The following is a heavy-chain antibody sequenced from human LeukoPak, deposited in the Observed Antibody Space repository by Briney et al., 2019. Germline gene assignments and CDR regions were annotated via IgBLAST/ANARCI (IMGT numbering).Heavy chain of an antibody. D-gene: IGHD3-9*01. V-gene: IGHV1-46*01. CDR2: ISPRGGST. Sequence: ASVKISCKASGYTFTNYYMHWVRQAPGQGLEWLGLISPRGGSTWYAQRFQGRVTMTRDMSTSTDYMELSSLRSEDTAVYYCARDTRETYYDILTGYYHPRGFDYWGQGTLVTVSS. CDR1: GYTFTNYY. J-gene: IGHJ4*02. CDR3: ARDTRETYYDILTGYYHPRGFDY.